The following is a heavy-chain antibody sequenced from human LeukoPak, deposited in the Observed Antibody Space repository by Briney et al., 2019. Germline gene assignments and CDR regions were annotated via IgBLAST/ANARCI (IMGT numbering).Heavy chain of an antibody. V-gene: IGHV3-7*01. CDR2: MNQGGSET. J-gene: IGHJ4*02. CDR1: GFTFGRHW. D-gene: IGHD6-19*01. Sequence: GGSLRLSCAASGFTFGRHWMSWVRQAPGKGLEWVAHMNQGGSETTNVDSVKGRLTISRDDAKNLVFLQMNSLRVEDTAVYYCARDGVAGGFDYWGQGILVTVSS. CDR3: ARDGVAGGFDY.